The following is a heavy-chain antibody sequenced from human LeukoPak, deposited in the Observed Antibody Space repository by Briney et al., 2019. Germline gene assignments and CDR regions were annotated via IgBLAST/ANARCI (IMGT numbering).Heavy chain of an antibody. CDR3: ARGGMTTVTISDY. V-gene: IGHV1-18*01. CDR1: DYTFPKYD. Sequence: ASVKVSCKASDYTFPKYDISWVRQAPGQGLEWMGWISVDSGNTNYAQKLQGRVTMTTDTSTSTAYMELRSLRSDDTAVYYCARGGMTTVTISDYWGQGTLVTVSS. CDR2: ISVDSGNT. J-gene: IGHJ4*02. D-gene: IGHD4-17*01.